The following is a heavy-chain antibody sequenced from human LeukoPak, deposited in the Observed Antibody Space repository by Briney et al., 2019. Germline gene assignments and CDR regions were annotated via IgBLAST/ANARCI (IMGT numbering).Heavy chain of an antibody. Sequence: PSETLSLTCTVSGGSISSSSYYWGWIRQPPGKGLEWIGSIYYSGSTYYNPSLKSRVTISVDTSKNQFSLKLSSVTAADTAVYYCARDPGYYYDSSGPYFDYWGQGTLVTVSS. V-gene: IGHV4-39*07. CDR1: GGSISSSSYY. CDR3: ARDPGYYYDSSGPYFDY. D-gene: IGHD3-22*01. J-gene: IGHJ4*02. CDR2: IYYSGST.